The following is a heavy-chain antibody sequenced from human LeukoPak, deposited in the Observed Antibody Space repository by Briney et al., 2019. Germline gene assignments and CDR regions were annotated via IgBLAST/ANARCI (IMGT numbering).Heavy chain of an antibody. Sequence: PSETLSLTCAVSGGSISSSNWWSWVRPPPGKGLEWIGEIYHSGSTNYNPSLKSRVTISVDKSKNQFSLKLSSVTAADTAVYYCVFRCRDDAFDIWGQGTMVTVSS. CDR2: IYHSGST. CDR1: GGSISSSNW. V-gene: IGHV4-4*02. D-gene: IGHD2/OR15-2a*01. CDR3: VFRCRDDAFDI. J-gene: IGHJ3*02.